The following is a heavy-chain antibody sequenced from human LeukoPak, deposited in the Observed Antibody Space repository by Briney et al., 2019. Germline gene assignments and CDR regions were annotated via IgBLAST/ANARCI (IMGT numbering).Heavy chain of an antibody. CDR3: ARGETYYYDSSGYALDY. Sequence: GRSLRLFCAASGFTFSSYGMHWVRQAPGKGLEWVAVIRYDGSNKYYADSVKGRFTISRDNSKNTLYLQMNSLRAEDTAVYYCARGETYYYDSSGYALDYWGQGTLVTVSS. J-gene: IGHJ4*02. CDR2: IRYDGSNK. CDR1: GFTFSSYG. D-gene: IGHD3-22*01. V-gene: IGHV3-33*01.